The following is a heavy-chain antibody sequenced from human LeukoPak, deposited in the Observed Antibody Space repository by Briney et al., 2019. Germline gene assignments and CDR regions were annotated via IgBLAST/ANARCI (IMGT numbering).Heavy chain of an antibody. CDR3: ARDGEVYCTNGVCYGDAFDI. D-gene: IGHD2-8*01. V-gene: IGHV4-4*07. CDR1: GGSISSYY. Sequence: SETPSLTCTVSGGSISSYYWSWIRQPAGKGLEWIGRIYTSGSTNYNPSLKSRVTMSVDTSKNQFSLKLSPVTAADTAVYYCARDGEVYCTNGVCYGDAFDIWGQGTMVTVSS. CDR2: IYTSGST. J-gene: IGHJ3*02.